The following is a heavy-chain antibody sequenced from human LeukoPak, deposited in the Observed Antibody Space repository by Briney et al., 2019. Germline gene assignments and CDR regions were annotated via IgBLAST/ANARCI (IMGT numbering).Heavy chain of an antibody. V-gene: IGHV3-53*01. CDR1: GFTVSSDS. Sequence: GGSLRLSCTVSGFTVSSDSMCWVRQAPGEGLEWVSFIYSGGSTHYSDSVKGRFTISRDNSKNTLYLQMNSLRAEDTAVYYCAKGVWFGELLPFDYWGQGTLVTVST. CDR3: AKGVWFGELLPFDY. D-gene: IGHD3-10*01. J-gene: IGHJ4*02. CDR2: IYSGGST.